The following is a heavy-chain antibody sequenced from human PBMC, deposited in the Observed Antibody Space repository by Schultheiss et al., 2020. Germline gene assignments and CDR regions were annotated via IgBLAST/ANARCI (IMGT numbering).Heavy chain of an antibody. Sequence: GGSLRLSCAASGFIFDDYAMHWVRQAPGKGLEWVANIKQDGSEKYYVDSVKGRFTISRDNAKNSLYLQMNSLRAEDTAVYYCARLWMITFGGVIVSVYFDYWGQGTLVTVSS. V-gene: IGHV3-7*01. CDR3: ARLWMITFGGVIVSVYFDY. CDR2: IKQDGSEK. J-gene: IGHJ4*02. D-gene: IGHD3-16*02. CDR1: GFIFDDYA.